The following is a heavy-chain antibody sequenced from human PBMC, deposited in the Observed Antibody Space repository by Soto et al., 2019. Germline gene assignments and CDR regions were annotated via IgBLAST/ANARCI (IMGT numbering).Heavy chain of an antibody. D-gene: IGHD3-22*01. J-gene: IGHJ4*02. CDR1: GFNFNIHA. V-gene: IGHV3-30-3*01. CDR3: ASGAAFYYDTSRY. CDR2: MSPGGNSQ. Sequence: LRLSCAAPGFNFNIHALHWIRQAPGEGLEWVAVMSPGGNSQYYADSVKGRFTISRDTSKSTLYLQMTSLRPEDTAVYYCASGAAFYYDTSRYWGQGTLVTVSS.